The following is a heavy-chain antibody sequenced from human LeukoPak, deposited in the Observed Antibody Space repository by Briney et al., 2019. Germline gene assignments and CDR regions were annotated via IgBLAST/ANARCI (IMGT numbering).Heavy chain of an antibody. J-gene: IGHJ4*02. D-gene: IGHD4-17*01. Sequence: GGSLRLSCAASGFTFSSYSMNWVRQAPGKGLEWVSSISSSSSYIYYADSVKGRFTISRDNAKNSLYLQMNSLRAEDTAVYYCARGLGTTVTTDHWGQGTLVTVSS. CDR3: ARGLGTTVTTDH. CDR2: ISSSSSYI. V-gene: IGHV3-21*01. CDR1: GFTFSSYS.